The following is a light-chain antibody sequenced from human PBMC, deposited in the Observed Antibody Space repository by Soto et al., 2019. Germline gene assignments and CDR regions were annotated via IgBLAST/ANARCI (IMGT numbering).Light chain of an antibody. J-gene: IGLJ1*01. CDR2: EVT. CDR1: SSDVGSYNL. Sequence: QSALTQPASVSGSPGQSITISCTGTSSDVGSYNLVSWYQQHPGKAPTLIIYEVTKRPSGVPDRFSGSKSGNTASLTVSGLQAEDEADYYCSSYSGTNNYVFGTGTKVTVL. CDR3: SSYSGTNNYV. V-gene: IGLV2-14*02.